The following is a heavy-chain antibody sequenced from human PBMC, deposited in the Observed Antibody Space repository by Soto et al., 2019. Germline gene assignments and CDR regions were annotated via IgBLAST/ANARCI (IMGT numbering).Heavy chain of an antibody. CDR2: IKQDGSEK. CDR3: ARVYPGSGWPYHYYGMDV. CDR1: GFTFSSYW. V-gene: IGHV3-7*01. J-gene: IGHJ6*02. D-gene: IGHD6-19*01. Sequence: EVQLVESGGGLVQPGGSLRLSCVASGFTFSSYWMSWVRQAPGEGLEWVANIKQDGSEKYYVDSVKDRFTISRDNAKNSLYLQMNSLRAEDSAVYYCARVYPGSGWPYHYYGMDVWGQGTTVTVSS.